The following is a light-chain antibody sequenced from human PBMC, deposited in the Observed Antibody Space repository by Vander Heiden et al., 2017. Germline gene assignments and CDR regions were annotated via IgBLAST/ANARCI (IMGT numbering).Light chain of an antibody. CDR3: QQLNSYPPL. CDR1: QGISSY. J-gene: IGKJ3*01. Sequence: DIQLTQSPSFLSASVGDRVTIPCRASQGISSYLAWYQQKPGKAPKLLIYAASTLQSGVPSRFSGSGSGTEFTLTISSLQPEDFATYYCQQLNSYPPLFGPGTKVDIK. V-gene: IGKV1-9*01. CDR2: AAS.